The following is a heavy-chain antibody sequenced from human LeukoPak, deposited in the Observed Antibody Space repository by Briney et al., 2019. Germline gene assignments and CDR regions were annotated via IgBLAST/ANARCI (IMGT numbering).Heavy chain of an antibody. CDR3: ARDRYIYCGGDCHAFDY. D-gene: IGHD2-21*02. Sequence: SETLSLTCTVSGGSISSYYWSWIRQPAGKGLEWIGRVYTSGSTTYNPSLKSRVTLSVDTSKNQFSLRLSSVTAADTAVYYCARDRYIYCGGDCHAFDYWGQGTLVTVSS. V-gene: IGHV4-4*07. CDR1: GGSISSYY. J-gene: IGHJ4*02. CDR2: VYTSGST.